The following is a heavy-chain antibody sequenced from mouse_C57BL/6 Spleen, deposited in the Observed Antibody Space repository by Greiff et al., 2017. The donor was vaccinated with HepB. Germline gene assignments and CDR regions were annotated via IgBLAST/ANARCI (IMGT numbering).Heavy chain of an antibody. CDR3: ARSEDSDY. CDR2: IHPNSGST. J-gene: IGHJ2*01. V-gene: IGHV1-64*01. Sequence: QVQLQQPGAELVKPGASVKLSCKASGYTFTSYWMHWVKQRPGQGLEWIGMIHPNSGSTNYNEKLKSKATLAVDKSSSTAYMQLSSLTSEDSAVYYCARSEDSDYWGQGTTLTVSS. CDR1: GYTFTSYW.